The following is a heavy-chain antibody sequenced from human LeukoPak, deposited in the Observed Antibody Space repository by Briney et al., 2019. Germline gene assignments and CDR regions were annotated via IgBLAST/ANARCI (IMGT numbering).Heavy chain of an antibody. CDR1: GFTFSDHY. D-gene: IGHD3-22*01. J-gene: IGHJ4*02. CDR3: ARDSSGQGDY. Sequence: SGGSLRLSCAAPGFTFSDHYIDWVRQAPGKGLEWVGRSKNKANNYITQYAAFVQGRFTISRDNSKNSLYLQINSLNTEDTAVHYCARDSSGQGDYWGQGTLVTVSS. CDR2: SKNKANNYIT. V-gene: IGHV3-72*01.